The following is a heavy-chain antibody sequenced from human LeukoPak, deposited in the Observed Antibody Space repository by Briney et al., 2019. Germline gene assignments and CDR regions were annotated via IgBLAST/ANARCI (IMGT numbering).Heavy chain of an antibody. CDR3: AKDRSRGIVGATSSDY. J-gene: IGHJ4*02. V-gene: IGHV3-23*01. D-gene: IGHD1-26*01. Sequence: ASVKVSCKASGGTFSSYAMSWVRQAPGKGLEWVSAISGSGGSTYYADSVKGRFTISRDNSKNTLYLQMNSLRAEDTAVYYCAKDRSRGIVGATSSDYWGQGTLVTVSS. CDR1: GGTFSSYA. CDR2: ISGSGGST.